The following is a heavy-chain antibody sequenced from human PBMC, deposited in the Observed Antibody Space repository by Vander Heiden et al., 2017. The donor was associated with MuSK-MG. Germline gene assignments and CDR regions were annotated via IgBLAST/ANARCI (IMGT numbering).Heavy chain of an antibody. J-gene: IGHJ5*02. Sequence: EVQLVASGGGLVQPAGSLTLACAASGFTVISNHINWVRQAPGKGMEWVSLIERGGYTDYADYVKGRFTISRDNSRNMLYLQMNRLRVEDTAVDYCERDVCSSTSCYGPRFDPGGQGTLVTVSS. D-gene: IGHD2-2*01. CDR2: IERGGYT. CDR1: GFTVISNH. V-gene: IGHV3-66*01. CDR3: ERDVCSSTSCYGPRFDP.